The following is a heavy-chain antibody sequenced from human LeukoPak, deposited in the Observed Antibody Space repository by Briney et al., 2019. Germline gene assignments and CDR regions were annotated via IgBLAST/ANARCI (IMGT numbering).Heavy chain of an antibody. CDR1: GGSFSGYY. D-gene: IGHD6-13*01. Sequence: SETLSLTCAVYGGSFSGYYWSWIRQPPGKGLEWIGEINHSGSTNYNPSLKSRVTISVDTSKNQFSLKLSSVTAADTAVFYCARQRGVAAADFDYWGQGTLVTVSS. CDR3: ARQRGVAAADFDY. CDR2: INHSGST. J-gene: IGHJ4*02. V-gene: IGHV4-34*01.